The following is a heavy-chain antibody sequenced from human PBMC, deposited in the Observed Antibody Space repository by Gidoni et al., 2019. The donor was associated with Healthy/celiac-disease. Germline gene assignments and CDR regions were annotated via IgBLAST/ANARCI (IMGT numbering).Heavy chain of an antibody. Sequence: QVQLVESGGGVVQPGRSLSLSWAASGFTFSSYGMHWVRQAPGKGLEWVAVIWYDGSNKYYADSVKGRFTISRDNSKNTLYLQMNSLRAEDTAVYYCAREGSSNLDYWGQGTLVTVSS. V-gene: IGHV3-33*01. CDR2: IWYDGSNK. J-gene: IGHJ4*02. CDR1: GFTFSSYG. CDR3: AREGSSNLDY. D-gene: IGHD1-26*01.